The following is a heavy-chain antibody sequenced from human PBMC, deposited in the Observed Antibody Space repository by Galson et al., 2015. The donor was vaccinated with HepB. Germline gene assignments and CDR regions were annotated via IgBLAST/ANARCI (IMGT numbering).Heavy chain of an antibody. CDR1: GYTFTSYG. V-gene: IGHV1-18*04. Sequence: SVKVSCKASGYTFTSYGISWVRQAPGQGLEWMGWISAYNGNTNYAQKLQGRVTMTTDTSTSTAYMELGSLRSDETAVYYCAREVRYYDSSGLNYWGQGTLVTVSS. CDR2: ISAYNGNT. CDR3: AREVRYYDSSGLNY. D-gene: IGHD3-22*01. J-gene: IGHJ4*02.